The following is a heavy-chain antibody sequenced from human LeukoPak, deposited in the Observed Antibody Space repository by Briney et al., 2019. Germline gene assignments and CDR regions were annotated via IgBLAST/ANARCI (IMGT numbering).Heavy chain of an antibody. CDR1: GGSISSHY. CDR2: IYYSGST. Sequence: SETLSLTCTVSGGSISSHYWSWIRQPPGKGLEWIGYIYYSGSTNYNPSLKSRVTILVDTSKNQFSLKLSSVTAADTAVYYCARRYSYGHGYFDYWGQGTLVTVSS. J-gene: IGHJ4*02. V-gene: IGHV4-59*08. CDR3: ARRYSYGHGYFDY. D-gene: IGHD5-18*01.